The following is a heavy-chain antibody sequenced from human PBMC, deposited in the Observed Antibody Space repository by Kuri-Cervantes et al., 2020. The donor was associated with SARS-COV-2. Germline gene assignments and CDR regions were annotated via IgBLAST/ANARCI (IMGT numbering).Heavy chain of an antibody. J-gene: IGHJ4*02. Sequence: SQTLSLTFAVYGGSFSGYYWSWIRQPPGKGLEWIGEINHSVSTNYNPSLKSRVTISVDTSKNQFSLKLSSVTAADTAVYYCARAQLRFLEWSFDYWGQGTLVTVSS. CDR3: ARAQLRFLEWSFDY. D-gene: IGHD3-3*01. V-gene: IGHV4-34*01. CDR2: INHSVST. CDR1: GGSFSGYY.